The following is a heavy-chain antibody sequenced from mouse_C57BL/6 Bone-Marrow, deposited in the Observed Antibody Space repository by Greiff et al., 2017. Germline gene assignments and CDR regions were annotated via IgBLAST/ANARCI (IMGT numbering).Heavy chain of an antibody. Sequence: EVQLQESGAELVRPGASVKLSCTASGFNIKDDYMHWVKQRPEQGLEWIGWIDPENGDTEYASKFQGKATITADTSSNTAYLQLSSLTSEDTAVYYCTTLYGGYWGQGTTLTVSS. CDR3: TTLYGGY. CDR2: IDPENGDT. D-gene: IGHD1-1*02. CDR1: GFNIKDDY. J-gene: IGHJ2*01. V-gene: IGHV14-4*01.